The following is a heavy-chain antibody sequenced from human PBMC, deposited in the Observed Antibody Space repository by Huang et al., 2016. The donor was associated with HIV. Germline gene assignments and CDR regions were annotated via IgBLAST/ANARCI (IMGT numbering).Heavy chain of an antibody. V-gene: IGHV4-34*01. J-gene: IGHJ6*03. Sequence: QVQLQQWGAGLLRPSETLSLTCAVYGGSFSGYYGTWIRQPPGKGLEWIGEINHSESTNYNPSLKSRVTISVDTSRNQFSLTLTSVTAADTAVYYCARGQGSYYYYYMDVWGKGTTVTVSS. CDR2: INHSEST. CDR1: GGSFSGYY. CDR3: ARGQGSYYYYYMDV.